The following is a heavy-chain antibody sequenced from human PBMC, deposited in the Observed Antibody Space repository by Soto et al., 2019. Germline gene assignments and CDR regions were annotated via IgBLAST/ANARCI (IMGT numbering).Heavy chain of an antibody. CDR1: GFTFDDYG. CDR2: INWNGGST. V-gene: IGHV3-20*04. J-gene: IGHJ6*02. CDR3: ARDGDFWSGYYHYYYYGMDV. Sequence: PGGSLRLSCAASGFTFDDYGMSWVRQAPGKGLEWVSGINWNGGSTGYADSVKGRFTISRDNAKNSLYLQMNSLRAEDTALYYCARDGDFWSGYYHYYYYGMDVWGQGTTVTVSS. D-gene: IGHD3-3*01.